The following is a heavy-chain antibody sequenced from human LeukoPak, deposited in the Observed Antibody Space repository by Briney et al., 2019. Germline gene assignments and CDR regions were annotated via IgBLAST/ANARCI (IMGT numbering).Heavy chain of an antibody. CDR2: FYTSGST. D-gene: IGHD5-24*01. V-gene: IGHV4-61*02. Sequence: SETLSLTCTVSGYSINSGSYYWSWIRQPAGKGLEWIGRFYTSGSTNYNPSLKSRVTISVDTSKNQFSLKLNSVTAADTAVYYCARGRDGYNFLNRGEYYYFDYWGQGTLVTVSS. CDR3: ARGRDGYNFLNRGEYYYFDY. CDR1: GYSINSGSYY. J-gene: IGHJ4*02.